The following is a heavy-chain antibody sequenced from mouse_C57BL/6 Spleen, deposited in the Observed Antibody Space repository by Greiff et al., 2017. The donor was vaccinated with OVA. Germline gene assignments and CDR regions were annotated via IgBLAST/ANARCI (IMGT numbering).Heavy chain of an antibody. J-gene: IGHJ2*01. V-gene: IGHV2-9-1*01. CDR1: GFSLTSYA. Sequence: VKLMESGPGLVAPSQSLSITCTVSGFSLTSYAISWVRQPPGKGLEWLGVIWPGGGTNYNSALKSRLSISKDNSKSQVFLKMNSLQTDDTARYYCARNYGYDYFDYWGQGTTLTVSS. CDR3: ARNYGYDYFDY. D-gene: IGHD2-2*01. CDR2: IWPGGGT.